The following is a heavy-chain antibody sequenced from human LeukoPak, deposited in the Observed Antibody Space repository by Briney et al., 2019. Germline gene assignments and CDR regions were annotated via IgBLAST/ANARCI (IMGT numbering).Heavy chain of an antibody. Sequence: ASVKVSCKSSGYTFTGYYMHWVRQAPGQGLEWMGWINPNSGVTDFAQKFQGRVTMTRDTSISTAYMELSRLTSDDTAVYYCARDRTYGSGSYYNGFSWFDPWGQGTLVTVSS. CDR3: ARDRTYGSGSYYNGFSWFDP. CDR1: GYTFTGYY. J-gene: IGHJ5*02. D-gene: IGHD3-10*01. V-gene: IGHV1-2*02. CDR2: INPNSGVT.